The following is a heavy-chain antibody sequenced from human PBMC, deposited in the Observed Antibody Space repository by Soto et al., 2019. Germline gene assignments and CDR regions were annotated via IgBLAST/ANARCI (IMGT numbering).Heavy chain of an antibody. V-gene: IGHV4-39*02. Sequence: QLQLQESGPGLVKPSETLSLTCSVSGGSISTNRFYWGWIRQAPGEGLEWSGSIYFRGHRYQTPSLEIRVTMSFDTSKNHFSLSLTSVPAADTAVYYCVRPLPHSSVGMTAVDVFDLRGHGTMVTVSS. J-gene: IGHJ3*01. CDR3: VRPLPHSSVGMTAVDVFDL. CDR2: IYFRGHR. D-gene: IGHD1-26*01. CDR1: GGSISTNRFY.